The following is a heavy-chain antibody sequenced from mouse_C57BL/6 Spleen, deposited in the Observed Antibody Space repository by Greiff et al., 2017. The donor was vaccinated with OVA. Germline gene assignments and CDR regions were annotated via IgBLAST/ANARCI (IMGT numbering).Heavy chain of an antibody. Sequence: QVHVKQSGPELVKPGASVKISCKASGYAFSSSWMNWVKQRPGKGLEWIGRIYPGDGDTNYNGKFKGKATLTADKSSSTAYMQLSSLTSEDAAVYCCASERNYGYFDVWGTETTVTVSS. CDR1: GYAFSSSW. V-gene: IGHV1-82*01. CDR2: IYPGDGDT. J-gene: IGHJ1*03. CDR3: ASERNYGYFDV.